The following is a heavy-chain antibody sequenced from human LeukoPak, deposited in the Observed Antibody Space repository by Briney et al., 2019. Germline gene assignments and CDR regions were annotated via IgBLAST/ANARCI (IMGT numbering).Heavy chain of an antibody. Sequence: ASVKVSCKASGYTFTSYGISWVRQAPGQGLEWMGWISAYNGNTNYAQKLQGRVTMTTDTSTSTAYMELRSLRSDDTAVYYCARDREDDFWSGYSPYYFDYWGQGTLVTVSS. CDR2: ISAYNGNT. CDR1: GYTFTSYG. D-gene: IGHD3-3*01. J-gene: IGHJ4*02. CDR3: ARDREDDFWSGYSPYYFDY. V-gene: IGHV1-18*01.